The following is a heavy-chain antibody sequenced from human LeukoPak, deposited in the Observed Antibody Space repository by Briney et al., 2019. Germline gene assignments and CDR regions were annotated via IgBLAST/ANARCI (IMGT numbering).Heavy chain of an antibody. CDR3: TRSVRNGHIDY. D-gene: IGHD2-21*01. J-gene: IGHJ4*02. V-gene: IGHV1-8*01. CDR1: GYTFTIYD. Sequence: ASVKVSCKASGYTFTIYDINWVRQPTGQGLEYMVWMNPSRGDTGYAQKFQGRVAMTRSTSISTAIMELSSLRFEDTAVYYCTRSVRNGHIDYWGQGTLVTVSS. CDR2: MNPSRGDT.